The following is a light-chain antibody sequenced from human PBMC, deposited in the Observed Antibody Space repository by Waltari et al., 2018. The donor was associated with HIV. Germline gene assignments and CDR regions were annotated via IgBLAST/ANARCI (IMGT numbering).Light chain of an antibody. CDR1: SSDVGGYNY. CDR2: EVS. Sequence: QAALTPPASAAGSPGQSITISCTGTSSDVGGYNYASWYPQHPGKAPKLMIYEVSNRPSGVSNRFSVSKSGNTASLTISGLQAEDEADYYCSSYTSSSTLGVFGGGTKLTVL. J-gene: IGLJ2*01. CDR3: SSYTSSSTLGV. V-gene: IGLV2-14*01.